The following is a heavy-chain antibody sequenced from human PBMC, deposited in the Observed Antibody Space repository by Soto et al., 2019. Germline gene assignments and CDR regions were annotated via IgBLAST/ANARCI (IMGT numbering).Heavy chain of an antibody. CDR3: ARLAARPRDWFDP. CDR2: IYYSGST. Sequence: SETLPLTCTVSVGSISSYYWSWIRQPPGKGLEWIGYIYYSGSTNYNPSLKSRVTISVDTSKNQFSLKLSSVTAADTAVYYCARLAARPRDWFDPWGQGTLVTVSS. D-gene: IGHD6-6*01. CDR1: VGSISSYY. J-gene: IGHJ5*02. V-gene: IGHV4-59*01.